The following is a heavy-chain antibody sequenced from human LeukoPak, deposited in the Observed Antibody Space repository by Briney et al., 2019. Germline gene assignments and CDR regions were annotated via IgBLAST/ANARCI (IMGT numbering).Heavy chain of an antibody. J-gene: IGHJ5*02. CDR2: IYHSGST. D-gene: IGHD2-2*01. Sequence: SETLSLTCTVSGGSISSGYYWGWIRQPPGKGLEWIGSIYHSGSTYYNPSLKSRVTISVDTSKNQFSLKLSSVTAADTAVYYCARQVPGVVPAAFNWSDPWGQGTLVTVSS. CDR1: GGSISSGYY. CDR3: ARQVPGVVPAAFNWSDP. V-gene: IGHV4-38-2*02.